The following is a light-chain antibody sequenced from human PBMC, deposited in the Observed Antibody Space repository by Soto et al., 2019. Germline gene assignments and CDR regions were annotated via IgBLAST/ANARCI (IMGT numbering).Light chain of an antibody. Sequence: DIQMTQSPSSVSASVGDRVTITCRASQDIINWLAWYQQKPGKAPKLLIYAASTLQSGVPSRFSGSGSGTDFTLTISSLQPEDFATYSCQQANSFQLTFGGGTRVEIK. CDR3: QQANSFQLT. CDR1: QDIINW. J-gene: IGKJ4*01. CDR2: AAS. V-gene: IGKV1-12*01.